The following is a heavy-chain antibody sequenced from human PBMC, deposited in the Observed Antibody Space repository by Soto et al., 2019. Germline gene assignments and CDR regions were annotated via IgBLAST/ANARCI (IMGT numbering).Heavy chain of an antibody. CDR3: ARGRWAVTIFGVVDYGMDV. CDR1: GYTFTSYD. V-gene: IGHV1-8*01. CDR2: MNPNSGNT. J-gene: IGHJ6*02. D-gene: IGHD3-3*01. Sequence: QVQLVQSGAEVKKPGASVKVSCKASGYTFTSYDINWVRQATGQGLEWMGWMNPNSGNTGYAQKFQGRVTMTRNTSISTAYMELSSLRSEDTAVYYCARGRWAVTIFGVVDYGMDVWGQGTTVTVSS.